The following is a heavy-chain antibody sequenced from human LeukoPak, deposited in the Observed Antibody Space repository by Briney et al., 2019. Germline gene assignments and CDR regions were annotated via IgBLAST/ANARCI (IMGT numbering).Heavy chain of an antibody. J-gene: IGHJ4*02. D-gene: IGHD4-17*01. V-gene: IGHV3-33*06. Sequence: HPGGSLRLSCAASGFSFGSHGMHWVRQTPGKGLDWVAVIWYDGNTKYYADSVKGRFTISRDNSKNTLYLQMNSLRAEDTAVYYCAKDLDYGDLFDYWGQGTLVTVSS. CDR2: IWYDGNTK. CDR1: GFSFGSHG. CDR3: AKDLDYGDLFDY.